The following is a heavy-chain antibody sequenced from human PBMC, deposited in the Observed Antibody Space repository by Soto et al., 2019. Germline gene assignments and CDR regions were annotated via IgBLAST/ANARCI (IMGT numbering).Heavy chain of an antibody. D-gene: IGHD2-15*01. CDR3: ARLTCSGGSCYSYYYYYGMDV. CDR2: IIPIFGTA. Sequence: GASVKVSCKASGGTFSSYAISWVRQAPGQGLEWMGGIIPIFGTANYAQKFQGRVTITADESTSTAYMELSSLRSEDTAVYYCARLTCSGGSCYSYYYYYGMDVWGQGTTVTVSS. J-gene: IGHJ6*02. CDR1: GGTFSSYA. V-gene: IGHV1-69*13.